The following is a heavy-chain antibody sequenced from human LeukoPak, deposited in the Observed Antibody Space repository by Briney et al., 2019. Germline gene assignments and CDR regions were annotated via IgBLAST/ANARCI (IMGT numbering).Heavy chain of an antibody. V-gene: IGHV3-23*01. J-gene: IGHJ4*02. D-gene: IGHD2-8*01. CDR3: AKDRSCTNDICHGDFDY. Sequence: GGSLRLSCAASGFTFSSYAVSWVRQAPGKGLEWVSSISGSGGSTYRADSVKGRFTISRDNSKNTLYLQMNSLRAEDTALYYCAKDRSCTNDICHGDFDYWGQGTLVTVSS. CDR2: ISGSGGST. CDR1: GFTFSSYA.